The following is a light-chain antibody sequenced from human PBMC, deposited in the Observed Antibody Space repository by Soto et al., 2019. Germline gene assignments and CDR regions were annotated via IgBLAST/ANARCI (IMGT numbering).Light chain of an antibody. CDR1: QSVSSTY. Sequence: EIVLTQSPGTLSLSPGERATLSCRASQSVSSTYLGWYQQKPGQAPRLLIYGASSRATGIPDRFSGSGSGTDFTLTIRRLEPEDFAVYYCQQYGSSPPFTFGQGTKLEIK. J-gene: IGKJ2*01. CDR2: GAS. CDR3: QQYGSSPPFT. V-gene: IGKV3-20*01.